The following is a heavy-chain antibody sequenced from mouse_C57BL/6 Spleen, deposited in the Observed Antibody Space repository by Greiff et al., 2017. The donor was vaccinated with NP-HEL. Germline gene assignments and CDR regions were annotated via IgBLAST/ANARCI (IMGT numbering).Heavy chain of an antibody. J-gene: IGHJ2*01. V-gene: IGHV1-82*01. CDR3: ARYDFDY. CDR1: GYAFSSSW. CDR2: IYPGDGDT. Sequence: VQLQQSGPELVKPGASVKISCKASGYAFSSSWMNWVKQRPGKGLEWIGRIYPGDGDTNYNGKFKGKATLTADKSSSTAYMQLSSLTSEDSAVYFCARYDFDYWGQGTTLTVSS.